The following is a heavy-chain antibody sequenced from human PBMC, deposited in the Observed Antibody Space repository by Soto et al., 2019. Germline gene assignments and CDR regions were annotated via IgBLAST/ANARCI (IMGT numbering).Heavy chain of an antibody. D-gene: IGHD3-10*01. J-gene: IGHJ6*02. Sequence: GGSLRLSCAVSGFTFSSYWMHWVRQAPGKGLVWVSRINSDGSSTSYADSVKGRFTISRDNAKNTLYLQMNSLRAEDTAVYYCAREYPRMVRGVYYYGMDVWGQGTTVTVSS. CDR1: GFTFSSYW. CDR2: INSDGSST. CDR3: AREYPRMVRGVYYYGMDV. V-gene: IGHV3-74*01.